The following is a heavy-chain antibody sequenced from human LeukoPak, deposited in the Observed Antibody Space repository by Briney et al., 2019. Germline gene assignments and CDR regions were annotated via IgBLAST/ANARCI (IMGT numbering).Heavy chain of an antibody. V-gene: IGHV4-38-2*02. CDR3: ARDHPGSSWYRPFY. D-gene: IGHD6-13*01. Sequence: PSETLSLTCNVSGYSISSGYFWGWVRQPPGKGLEWIGSIYQRATVHYNPSLKTRVTISLDTSKNQFSLKLSSVTAADTAVYYCARDHPGSSWYRPFYWGQGTLVTVSS. CDR1: GYSISSGYF. J-gene: IGHJ4*02. CDR2: IYQRATV.